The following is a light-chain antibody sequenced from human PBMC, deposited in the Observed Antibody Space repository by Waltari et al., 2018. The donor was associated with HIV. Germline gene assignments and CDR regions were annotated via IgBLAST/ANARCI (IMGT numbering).Light chain of an antibody. Sequence: QFALAQPRSVSGSPGQSVSISCTGSNSDVAHFNYVSWYQQHPGKVPKLIIYDVTKRPSGVPNRVSGSKSGNTASLTISGLQADDEADYYCCSGGNNNIWVFGGGTKVTVL. CDR3: CSGGNNNIWV. CDR2: DVT. J-gene: IGLJ3*02. CDR1: NSDVAHFNY. V-gene: IGLV2-11*01.